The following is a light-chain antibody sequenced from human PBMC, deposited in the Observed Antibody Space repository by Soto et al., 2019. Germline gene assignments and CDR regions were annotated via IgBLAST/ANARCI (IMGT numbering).Light chain of an antibody. CDR3: QQLSLSPLT. CDR1: QSIIRW. CDR2: VTS. Sequence: DIQMTHSRSTLSASVGDRVTMTFRASQSIIRWLEWYQQKPGKAPKLLIYVTSTLQTGVPSRFRGSGSGADFTLTISSLPPEDSATYYCQQLSLSPLTFGGGTKVDIK. V-gene: IGKV1-5*01. J-gene: IGKJ4*01.